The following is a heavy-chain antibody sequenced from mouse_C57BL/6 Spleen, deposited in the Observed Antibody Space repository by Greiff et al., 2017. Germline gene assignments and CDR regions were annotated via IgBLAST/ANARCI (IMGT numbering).Heavy chain of an antibody. Sequence: EVKVEESGPGMVKPSQSLSLTCTVTGYSITSGYDWHWIRHFPGNKLEWMGYISYSGSTNYNPSLKSRISITHDTSKNHFFLKLNSVTTEDTATYYCARAQIYYGKGGYAMDYWGQGTSVTVSS. CDR1: GYSITSGYD. CDR3: ARAQIYYGKGGYAMDY. D-gene: IGHD2-1*01. J-gene: IGHJ4*01. V-gene: IGHV3-1*01. CDR2: ISYSGST.